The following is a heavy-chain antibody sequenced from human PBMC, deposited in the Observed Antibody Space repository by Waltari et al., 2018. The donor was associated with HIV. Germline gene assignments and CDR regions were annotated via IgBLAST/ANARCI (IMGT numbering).Heavy chain of an antibody. CDR2: SKVDGSET. Sequence: DVQLVESGGGVFETGGSLALSCAASGFTFRNYWMHWVRYTTAKGLLWLGRSKVDGSETTYADSVKGRFAISRDNSKNTVFLQMKMLAVEETAIYYCAKEGIEFHFWIGQNFYYGLDVGGRGTAVTVSS. V-gene: IGHV3-74*03. D-gene: IGHD3-3*02. J-gene: IGHJ6*01. CDR3: AKEGIEFHFWIGQNFYYGLDV. CDR1: GFTFRNYW.